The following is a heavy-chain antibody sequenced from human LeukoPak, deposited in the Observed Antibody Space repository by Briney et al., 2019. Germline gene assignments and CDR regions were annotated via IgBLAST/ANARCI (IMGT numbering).Heavy chain of an antibody. D-gene: IGHD3-22*01. CDR3: VSVARDSSGYHYFDY. CDR2: IYYSGST. Sequence: PSETLSLTCTVSGGSISSSNYYWGWIRQPPGKGLEWIGNIYYSGSTYYNPSLKSRVTISVDTSKNQFSLKLSSVTAADTAVYYCVSVARDSSGYHYFDYWGQGTLVTVSS. V-gene: IGHV4-39*01. J-gene: IGHJ4*02. CDR1: GGSISSSNYY.